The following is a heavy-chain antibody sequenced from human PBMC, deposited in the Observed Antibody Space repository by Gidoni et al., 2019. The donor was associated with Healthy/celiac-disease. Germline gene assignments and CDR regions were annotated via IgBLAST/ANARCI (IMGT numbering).Heavy chain of an antibody. V-gene: IGHV3-7*03. Sequence: EVQLVESGGGLVQPGGSLRLSCAASGFTFSSYWMSWVRQAPGKGLEWVANIKQDGSEKYYVDSVKGRFTISRDNAKNSLYLQMNSLRAEDTAVYYCARESLDDFWSGPDYWGQGTLVTVSS. CDR1: GFTFSSYW. J-gene: IGHJ4*02. CDR2: IKQDGSEK. D-gene: IGHD3-3*01. CDR3: ARESLDDFWSGPDY.